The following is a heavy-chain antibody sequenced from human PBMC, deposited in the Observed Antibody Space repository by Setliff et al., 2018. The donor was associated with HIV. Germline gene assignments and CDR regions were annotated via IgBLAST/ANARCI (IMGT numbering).Heavy chain of an antibody. J-gene: IGHJ6*02. CDR2: IDQDGSEK. CDR1: RFDFNNYW. CDR3: ARKLRPGYGMDV. V-gene: IGHV3-7*01. D-gene: IGHD3-10*01. Sequence: PGGSLRLSCAASRFDFNNYWMTWVRQAPGKGLEWVANIDQDGSEKNYVDSVKGRFTISRDNAENSLYLQLNSLRAEDTAVYYCARKLRPGYGMDVRGQGTPVTVSS.